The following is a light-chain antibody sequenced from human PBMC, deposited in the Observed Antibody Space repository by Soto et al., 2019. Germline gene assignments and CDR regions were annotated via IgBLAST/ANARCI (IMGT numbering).Light chain of an antibody. CDR1: QSVNNY. J-gene: IGKJ5*01. V-gene: IGKV3-11*01. Sequence: EIVLTQSPATLSLSPGERATLSCRASQSVNNYLAWYQQKAGQAPRLLVYVASNRATGIPARFSGSGSGTDFTLTISSLEPEDFAVYYCQQRSNWPTITFGQGTRLEIK. CDR3: QQRSNWPTIT. CDR2: VAS.